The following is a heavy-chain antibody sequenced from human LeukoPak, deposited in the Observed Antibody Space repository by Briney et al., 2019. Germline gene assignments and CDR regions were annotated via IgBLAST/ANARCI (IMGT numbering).Heavy chain of an antibody. J-gene: IGHJ4*02. CDR3: VAVAYCGGDCYHEY. V-gene: IGHV3-74*01. CDR1: GFTFSNYW. Sequence: GGSLRLSCAASGFTFSNYWMHWVRQAPGKGLVWVSRIKSDGSSTNYADSVKGRFTISRDNAKNMLYLQMNSLRAEDTAFYYCVAVAYCGGDCYHEYWGQGTLVTVSS. D-gene: IGHD2-21*02. CDR2: IKSDGSST.